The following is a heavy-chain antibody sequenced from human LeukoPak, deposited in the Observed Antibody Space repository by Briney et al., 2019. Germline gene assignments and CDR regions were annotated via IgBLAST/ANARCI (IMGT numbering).Heavy chain of an antibody. CDR1: GFTFSDYY. D-gene: IGHD1-26*01. J-gene: IGHJ3*02. Sequence: GGSLRLSCAASGFTFSDYYMSWIRQAPGKGLEWVSYISSSGSTIYYADSVKGRFTISRDNAKNSLYLQVNSLRAEDTAVYYCAKYSGSYYGAFDIWGQGTMVTVSS. V-gene: IGHV3-11*01. CDR3: AKYSGSYYGAFDI. CDR2: ISSSGSTI.